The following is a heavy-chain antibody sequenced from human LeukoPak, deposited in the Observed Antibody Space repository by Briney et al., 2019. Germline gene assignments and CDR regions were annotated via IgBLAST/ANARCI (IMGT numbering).Heavy chain of an antibody. CDR1: GYTFSDYA. J-gene: IGHJ4*02. CDR2: INAGDGNT. CDR3: ARERGSNSPFDY. Sequence: ASVKVSCKASGYTFSDYAMHWVRQAPGQGLEWMGWINAGDGNTKNSQKFQGRVTITRDTSARTVDMELDSLTSEDTAVYYCARERGSNSPFDYWGQGTLVTVSS. D-gene: IGHD2/OR15-2a*01. V-gene: IGHV1-3*01.